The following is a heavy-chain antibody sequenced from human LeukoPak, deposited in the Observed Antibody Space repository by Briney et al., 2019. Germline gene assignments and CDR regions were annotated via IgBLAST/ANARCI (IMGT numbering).Heavy chain of an antibody. J-gene: IGHJ5*02. CDR1: GGSISSYY. D-gene: IGHD3-9*01. V-gene: IGHV4-59*01. Sequence: SETLSLTCTVSGGSISSYYWSWIRQPPGKGLEWIGYIYYSGSTNYNPSLKSRVTISVDTSKNQFSLKLSSVTAADTAVYYCARDLMPEEYFDWLLSPHWFDPWGQGTLVTVSS. CDR2: IYYSGST. CDR3: ARDLMPEEYFDWLLSPHWFDP.